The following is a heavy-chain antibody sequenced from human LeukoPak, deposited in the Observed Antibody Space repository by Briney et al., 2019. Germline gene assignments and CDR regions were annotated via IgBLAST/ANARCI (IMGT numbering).Heavy chain of an antibody. CDR3: LTSGHCSSTSCLAESNDY. V-gene: IGHV3-30*02. J-gene: IGHJ4*02. D-gene: IGHD2-2*01. CDR1: GFTLICCG. Sequence: PGGSLRLSCAASGFTLICCGMHWVRQAPGKGLEWVAFIRYDGSTKYYTDSVKGRFTISRDNSRDTLYLQMNSLRAEDTAVYYSLTSGHCSSTSCLAESNDYWGQGTLVTVSS. CDR2: IRYDGSTK.